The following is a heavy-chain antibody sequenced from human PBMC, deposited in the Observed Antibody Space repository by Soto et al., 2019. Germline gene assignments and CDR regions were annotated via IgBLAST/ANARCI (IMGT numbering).Heavy chain of an antibody. J-gene: IGHJ4*02. CDR3: ARGTDAGAFDY. CDR1: GGSISSYY. D-gene: IGHD3-10*01. CDR2: IYYSGST. Sequence: ASETLSLTCTVSGGSISSYYWSWIRQPPGKGLEWIGYIYYSGSTNYNPSLKSRVTISVDTSKNQFSLKLSSVTAADTAVYYCARGTDAGAFDYWGQGTLVTVSS. V-gene: IGHV4-59*01.